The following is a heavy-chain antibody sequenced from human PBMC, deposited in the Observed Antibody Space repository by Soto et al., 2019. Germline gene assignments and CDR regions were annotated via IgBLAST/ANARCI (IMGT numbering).Heavy chain of an antibody. J-gene: IGHJ4*02. D-gene: IGHD3-16*01. CDR1: GYSISSGYY. CDR3: ARILMNYDRLEY. CDR2: IYHRGIT. V-gene: IGHV4-38-2*01. Sequence: SETLSLTCAVSGYSISSGYYWGWLRQPPVKGLEWIGIIYHRGITYYNPSLNSLVTLSIDMTNNHVSLILNSVTAADTAVYFCARILMNYDRLEYGCQGALVTVSS.